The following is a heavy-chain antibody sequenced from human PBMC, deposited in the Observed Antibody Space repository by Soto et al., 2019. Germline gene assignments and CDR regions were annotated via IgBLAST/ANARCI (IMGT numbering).Heavy chain of an antibody. V-gene: IGHV1-3*05. J-gene: IGHJ4*02. Sequence: QVQLVQSGAEEKKPGASVKVSCKASGYTFTSYAMHWVRQAPGQRLEWMGWINAGNGNTKYSQKFQGRVTITTDTSASAAYTELSSLRSEDTAVYYWARSSGYYLIDDYWGQGTLVTVSS. D-gene: IGHD3-22*01. CDR1: GYTFTSYA. CDR2: INAGNGNT. CDR3: ARSSGYYLIDDY.